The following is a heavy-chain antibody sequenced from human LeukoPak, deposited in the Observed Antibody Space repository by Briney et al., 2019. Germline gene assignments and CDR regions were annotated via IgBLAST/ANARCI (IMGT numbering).Heavy chain of an antibody. CDR3: VRVLLGATTYADY. CDR2: ISYDGSNK. V-gene: IGHV3-30-3*01. Sequence: RSGGSLRLSCAASGFTFSSYAMHWVRQAPGKRLEWVAVISYDGSNKYYADSVKGRFTISRDNSKNTLYLQMNSLRAEDTAVYYCVRVLLGATTYADYWGQGTLVTVSS. D-gene: IGHD5-12*01. J-gene: IGHJ4*02. CDR1: GFTFSSYA.